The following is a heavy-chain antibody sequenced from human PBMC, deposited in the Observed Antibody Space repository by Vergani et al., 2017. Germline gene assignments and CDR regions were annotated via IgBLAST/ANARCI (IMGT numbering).Heavy chain of an antibody. CDR1: GFTFSSYS. CDR2: ISSSSSYI. CDR3: ARDPEYYDILTGYGDAFDI. Sequence: EVQLVESGGGLVKPGGSLRLSCAASGFTFSSYSMNWVRQAPGKGLEWVSSISSSSSYIYYADSVKGRFTISRDNAKNSLYLQRNSLRAEDTAVYYCARDPEYYDILTGYGDAFDIWGQGTMVTVSS. D-gene: IGHD3-9*01. V-gene: IGHV3-21*01. J-gene: IGHJ3*02.